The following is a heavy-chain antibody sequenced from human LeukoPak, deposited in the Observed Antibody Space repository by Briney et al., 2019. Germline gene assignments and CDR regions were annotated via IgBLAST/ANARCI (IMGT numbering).Heavy chain of an antibody. CDR3: ASPPPPANYYDSSGYTE. D-gene: IGHD3-22*01. Sequence: GGSLRLSRAASGFTFSSYEMNWVRQAPGKGLEWVSYISSSGSTIYYADSVKGRFTISRDNAKNSLYLQMNSLRAEDTAVYYCASPPPPANYYDSSGYTEWGQGTLVTVSS. J-gene: IGHJ4*02. CDR1: GFTFSSYE. CDR2: ISSSGSTI. V-gene: IGHV3-48*03.